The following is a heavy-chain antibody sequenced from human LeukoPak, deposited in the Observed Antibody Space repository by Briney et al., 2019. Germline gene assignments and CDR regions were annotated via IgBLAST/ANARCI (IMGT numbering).Heavy chain of an antibody. CDR3: AKVTEEVWWSGSSNFDY. CDR2: ISYDGSNK. Sequence: GRSLRLSCAASGFTFDDYAMHWVRQAPGKGLEWVAVISYDGSNKYYADSVKGRFTISRDNSKNTLYLQMNSLRAEDTAVYYCAKVTEEVWWSGSSNFDYWGQGTLVTVSS. J-gene: IGHJ4*02. D-gene: IGHD1-26*01. CDR1: GFTFDDYA. V-gene: IGHV3-30*18.